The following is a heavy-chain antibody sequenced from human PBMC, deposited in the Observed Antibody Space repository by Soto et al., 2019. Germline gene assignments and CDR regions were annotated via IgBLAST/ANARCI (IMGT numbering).Heavy chain of an antibody. Sequence: QVQLVESGGGVVQPGRSLRLSCAASGFTFSSYAMHWVRQAPGKGLEWVAVISYDGSNKYYADSVKGRFTISRDNSKNTLYLQMNSLRAEDTAVYYCAREETVVVPAAAYNWFDPWGQGTLVTVSS. J-gene: IGHJ5*02. D-gene: IGHD2-2*01. CDR1: GFTFSSYA. CDR3: AREETVVVPAAAYNWFDP. V-gene: IGHV3-30-3*01. CDR2: ISYDGSNK.